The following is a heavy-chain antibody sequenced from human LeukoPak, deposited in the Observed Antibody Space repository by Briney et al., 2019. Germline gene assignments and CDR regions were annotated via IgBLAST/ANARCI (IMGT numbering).Heavy chain of an antibody. D-gene: IGHD3-22*01. V-gene: IGHV3-23*01. CDR3: ARAGKHYYDSSDGMDV. CDR2: ISADGPT. J-gene: IGHJ6*02. Sequence: GGSLRLSCAASGFTFSSSPMSWVRQAPGKGLDWVSSISADGPTYYADSVKGRFTISRDNAKNSLYLQMNSLRAEDTAVYYCARAGKHYYDSSDGMDVWGQGTTVTVSS. CDR1: GFTFSSSP.